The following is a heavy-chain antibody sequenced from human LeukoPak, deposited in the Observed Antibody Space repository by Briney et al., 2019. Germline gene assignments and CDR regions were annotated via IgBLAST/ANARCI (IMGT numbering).Heavy chain of an antibody. Sequence: ASVKVSCKASGYTFTIYDINWVRHAPGQGLEWMGWMNPNSGNTGYAQKFQSRVTMTRNTSISTAYMELSSLRSEDTAVYYCARGGNWYDYWGQGTLVTVSS. CDR2: MNPNSGNT. CDR1: GYTFTIYD. J-gene: IGHJ5*01. V-gene: IGHV1-8*01. CDR3: ARGGNWYDY.